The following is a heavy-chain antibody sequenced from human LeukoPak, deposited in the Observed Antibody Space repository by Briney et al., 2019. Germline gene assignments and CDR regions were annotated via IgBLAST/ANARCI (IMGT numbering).Heavy chain of an antibody. Sequence: RASVTVSCKASGGTFSSYAISWVRQAPGQGLERMGGIIPIFGTANYAQKFQGRVTITADESTSTAYMELSSLRSEDTAVYYCARVTQTDYDFDYWGQGTLVTVSS. D-gene: IGHD4-17*01. V-gene: IGHV1-69*13. CDR1: GGTFSSYA. CDR2: IIPIFGTA. J-gene: IGHJ4*02. CDR3: ARVTQTDYDFDY.